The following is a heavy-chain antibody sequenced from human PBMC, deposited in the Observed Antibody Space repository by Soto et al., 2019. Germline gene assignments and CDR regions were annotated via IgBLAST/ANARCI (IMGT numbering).Heavy chain of an antibody. CDR2: INHRGYT. V-gene: IGHV4-34*01. CDR3: ARVDIVTTNWFDP. Sequence: QVQLQQWGAGLLKPSETLSLTCAVYGGSFSGYYWSWIRQPPGKGLEWIGEINHRGYTTYNPSLKSRFTISVDTSKNQFSLKLSSVTAADTAVYYCARVDIVTTNWFDPWGQGTPVTVSS. D-gene: IGHD5-12*01. J-gene: IGHJ5*02. CDR1: GGSFSGYY.